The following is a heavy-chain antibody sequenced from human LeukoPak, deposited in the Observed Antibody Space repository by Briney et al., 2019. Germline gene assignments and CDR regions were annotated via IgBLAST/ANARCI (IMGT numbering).Heavy chain of an antibody. CDR2: ISSSSSTI. CDR1: GFTFSSYS. V-gene: IGHV3-48*04. D-gene: IGHD1-26*01. J-gene: IGHJ4*02. CDR3: AKDLYTDSGSLDY. Sequence: GGSLRLSCAASGFTFSSYSMNWVRQAPGKGLEWVSYISSSSSTIYYADSVKGRFTISRDNAKNSLYLQMNSLRAEDTAVYYCAKDLYTDSGSLDYWGQGTLVTVSS.